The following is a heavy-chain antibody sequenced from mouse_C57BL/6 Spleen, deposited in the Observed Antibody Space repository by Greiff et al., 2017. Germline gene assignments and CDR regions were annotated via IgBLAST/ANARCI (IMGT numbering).Heavy chain of an antibody. Sequence: DVKLVESGPGLVKPSQSLSLTCSVTGYSITSGYYWNWIRQFPGNKLEWMGYISYDGSNNYNPSLKNRISITRDTSKNQFFLKLNSVTTEDTATYYCAREDYGRGYYFDYWGQGTTLTVSS. D-gene: IGHD1-1*01. CDR1: GYSITSGYY. CDR2: ISYDGSN. CDR3: AREDYGRGYYFDY. J-gene: IGHJ2*01. V-gene: IGHV3-6*01.